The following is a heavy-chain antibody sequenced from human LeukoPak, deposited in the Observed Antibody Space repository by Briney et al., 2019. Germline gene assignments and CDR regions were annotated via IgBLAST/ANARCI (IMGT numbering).Heavy chain of an antibody. J-gene: IGHJ3*02. V-gene: IGHV4-38-2*02. CDR3: AGQWAVANTRRFAI. CDR1: GDFISSGFY. D-gene: IGHD6-19*01. Sequence: SETLSLTCTVSGDFISSGFYWVWLRQTPGKGLQWIGSLYSTGTTYYNPSLAGRVTVSTDSSKNQLSLKLRSVTAADTAVYYCAGQWAVANTRRFAIWGQGSRVTVSS. CDR2: LYSTGTT.